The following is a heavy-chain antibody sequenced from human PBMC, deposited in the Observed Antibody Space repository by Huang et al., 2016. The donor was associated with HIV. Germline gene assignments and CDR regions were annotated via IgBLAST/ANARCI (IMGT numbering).Heavy chain of an antibody. CDR3: ARDPVYESSGYMDFDY. V-gene: IGHV1-18*04. J-gene: IGHJ4*02. CDR1: GYTFPRYG. CDR2: INVYNGNT. D-gene: IGHD3-22*01. Sequence: QVQLVQSGTEMKEPGASVKVSCKASGYTFPRYGITWLRQAPGQGLEGMGWINVYNGNTNYAQKLQGRIIMTTDTSTSTAYMELSSLRSDETAVYYCARDPVYESSGYMDFDYWGQGTLVTVSS.